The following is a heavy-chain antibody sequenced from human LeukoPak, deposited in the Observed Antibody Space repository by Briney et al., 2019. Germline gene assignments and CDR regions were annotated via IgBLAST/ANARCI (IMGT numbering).Heavy chain of an antibody. CDR2: IYVTGT. V-gene: IGHV4-59*08. Sequence: SETLSLTCTVSGGSIGTYYWSWVRQSPGTGLEWIGYIYVTGTRYNPYLQSRVTISVDRSRNQFFLKMASVTAADTAVYYCARHIGGGIEDMDVWGRGTKVTVSS. D-gene: IGHD3-16*02. J-gene: IGHJ6*03. CDR3: ARHIGGGIEDMDV. CDR1: GGSIGTYY.